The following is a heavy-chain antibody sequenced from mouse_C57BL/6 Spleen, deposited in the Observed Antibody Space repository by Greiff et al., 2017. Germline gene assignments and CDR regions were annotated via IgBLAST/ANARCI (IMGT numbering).Heavy chain of an antibody. CDR2: IRLKSDNYAT. Sequence: DVQLMESGGGLVQPGGSMKLSCVASGFTFSNYWMNWVRQSPEKGLEWVAQIRLKSDNYATHYAESVKGRFTISRDDSKSSVYLQMNNLRAEDTGIYYCTAIYYGSMDYWGQGTSVTVSS. CDR1: GFTFSNYW. CDR3: TAIYYGSMDY. D-gene: IGHD2-2*01. J-gene: IGHJ4*01. V-gene: IGHV6-3*01.